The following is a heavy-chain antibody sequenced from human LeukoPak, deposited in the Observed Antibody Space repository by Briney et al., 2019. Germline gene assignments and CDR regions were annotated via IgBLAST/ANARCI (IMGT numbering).Heavy chain of an antibody. CDR2: IYYSGST. J-gene: IGHJ3*02. V-gene: IGHV4-59*08. CDR1: GFTVSSNY. Sequence: GSLRLSCAASGFTVSSNYMSWVRQPPGKGLEWIGYIYYSGSTNYNPSLKSRVTISVDTSKNQFSLKLSSVTAADTAVYYCARHRRWLQFDAFDIWGQGTMVTVSS. CDR3: ARHRRWLQFDAFDI. D-gene: IGHD5-24*01.